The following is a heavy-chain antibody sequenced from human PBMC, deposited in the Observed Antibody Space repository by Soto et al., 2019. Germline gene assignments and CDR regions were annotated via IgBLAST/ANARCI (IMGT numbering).Heavy chain of an antibody. V-gene: IGHV4-31*02. J-gene: IGHJ6*03. Sequence: QVQLRESGPGLVKPAQTLSLTCTVSGGSITSGGSYWSWVRQVPGKGLEWIGHIYYSGRTYYNPSLKSRAAMSVDTSRNLLSLKLDSVTAADTAVYYCAHAFPGGTIYYVHAWGEGTRVTVSS. CDR1: GGSITSGGSY. CDR2: IYYSGRT. D-gene: IGHD1-7*01. CDR3: AHAFPGGTIYYVHA.